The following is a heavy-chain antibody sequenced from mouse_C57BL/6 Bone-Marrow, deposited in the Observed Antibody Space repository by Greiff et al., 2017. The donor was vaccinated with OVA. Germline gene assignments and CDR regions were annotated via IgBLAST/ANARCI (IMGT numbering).Heavy chain of an antibody. D-gene: IGHD1-1*01. CDR1: GFNFKDDY. J-gene: IGHJ3*01. V-gene: IGHV14-4*01. CDR2: IDPENGDT. Sequence: EVQLQQSGAELVRPGASVKLSCTASGFNFKDDYMHWVKQRPEQGLEWIGWIDPENGDTEYASKFQGKATITVDTSSNTAYLQLSSLTSEDSAVYYCYYPWFAYWGQGTLVTVSA. CDR3: YYPWFAY.